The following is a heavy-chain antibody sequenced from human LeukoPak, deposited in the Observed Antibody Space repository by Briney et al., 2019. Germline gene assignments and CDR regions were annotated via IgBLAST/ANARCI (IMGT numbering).Heavy chain of an antibody. CDR1: GFTFSSYS. Sequence: PGGSLRLSCAASGFTFSSYSMNWVRQAPGKGLEWVSSISSSSSYIYYADSVKGRFTISRDNAKNSLYLQMNSLRAEDTAVYYCARDPISYYYESSGYLKFPYYYGMDVWGQGTTVTVSS. CDR3: ARDPISYYYESSGYLKFPYYYGMDV. CDR2: ISSSSSYI. V-gene: IGHV3-21*01. J-gene: IGHJ6*02. D-gene: IGHD3-22*01.